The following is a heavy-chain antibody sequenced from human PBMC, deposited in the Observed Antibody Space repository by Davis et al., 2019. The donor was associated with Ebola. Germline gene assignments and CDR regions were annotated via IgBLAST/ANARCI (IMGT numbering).Heavy chain of an antibody. CDR2: IYHSGST. CDR1: GGSISSSSYF. CDR3: ARGHGDYGNDAFDI. J-gene: IGHJ3*02. V-gene: IGHV4-39*07. D-gene: IGHD4-17*01. Sequence: SETLSLTCTVSGGSISSSSYFWGWIRQSPGKGLEWIGEIYHSGSTNYNPSLKSRVTISVDKSKNQFSLKLSSVTAADTAVYYCARGHGDYGNDAFDIWGQGTMVTVSS.